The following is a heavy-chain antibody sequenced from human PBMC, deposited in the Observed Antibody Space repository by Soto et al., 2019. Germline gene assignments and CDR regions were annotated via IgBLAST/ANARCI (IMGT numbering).Heavy chain of an antibody. J-gene: IGHJ2*01. CDR3: AREGHDILTGPPWVWYFDL. CDR1: GGAFSGYY. CDR2: INDRGSI. Sequence: QVQLQQWGAGPLRPLETLSRTCGVSGGAFSGYYWAWIRQSPGKGLEWIGEINDRGSINYNPYLKSRVSISVDTSKNHYSLNLRSVTAADTAVYYCAREGHDILTGPPWVWYFDLWGRGTLLTVSS. D-gene: IGHD3-9*01. V-gene: IGHV4-34*01.